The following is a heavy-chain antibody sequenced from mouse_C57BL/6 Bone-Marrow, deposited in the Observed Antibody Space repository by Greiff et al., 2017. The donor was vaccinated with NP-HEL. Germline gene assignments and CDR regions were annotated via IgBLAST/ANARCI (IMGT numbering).Heavy chain of an antibody. V-gene: IGHV1-54*01. CDR1: GYAFTNYL. D-gene: IGHD2-3*01. CDR2: INPGSGGT. J-gene: IGHJ1*03. CDR3: ARERGLYDGYFYWYFDV. Sequence: QVHVKQSGAELVRPGTSVKVSCKASGYAFTNYLIEWVKQRPGQGLEWIGVINPGSGGTNYNEKFKGKATLTADKSSSTAYMQLSSLTSEDSAVYFCARERGLYDGYFYWYFDVWGTGTTVTVSS.